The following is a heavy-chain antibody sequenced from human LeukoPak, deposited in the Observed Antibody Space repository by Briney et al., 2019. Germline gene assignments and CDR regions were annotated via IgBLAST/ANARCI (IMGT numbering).Heavy chain of an antibody. Sequence: TGGSLRLSCAASGFTFSSYWMSWVRQAPGKGLEWVANIKQDGSEKDYVDSVKGRFTISRDNAKNSLYLQMNSLRAEDTAIYYCATKMLNSDQSKYRHFDFWGLGTLVTVSS. V-gene: IGHV3-7*01. D-gene: IGHD1-26*01. CDR1: GFTFSSYW. CDR3: ATKMLNSDQSKYRHFDF. CDR2: IKQDGSEK. J-gene: IGHJ4*02.